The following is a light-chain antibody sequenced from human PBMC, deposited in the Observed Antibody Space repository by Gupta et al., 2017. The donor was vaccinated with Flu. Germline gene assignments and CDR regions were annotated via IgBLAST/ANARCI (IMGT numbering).Light chain of an antibody. CDR2: QDT. J-gene: IGLJ2*01. Sequence: SYELTQEPSVSVSPGQTASITCSGENLSDKYVCWYQQRPGQSPVMVIYQDTKRSSGIPERFSGYNSGNTATLTISGTQAMDEGDYFCQAWDNRVTVFGGGTKLIVL. CDR1: NLSDKY. V-gene: IGLV3-1*01. CDR3: QAWDNRVTV.